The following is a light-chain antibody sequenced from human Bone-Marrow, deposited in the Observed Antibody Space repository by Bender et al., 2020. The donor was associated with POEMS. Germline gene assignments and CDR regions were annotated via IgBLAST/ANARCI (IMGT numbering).Light chain of an antibody. CDR3: SAWDDSLSGWV. CDR2: YDD. J-gene: IGLJ3*02. Sequence: QSALTQPASASGSPGQSVTISCSGSSSNIGNHGVNWYQQLPGEAPKLLIYYDDLLTPGVSDRFSASKSGTSASLAISELQSEDEALYYCSAWDDSLSGWVFGGGTKLTVL. CDR1: SSNIGNHG. V-gene: IGLV1-36*01.